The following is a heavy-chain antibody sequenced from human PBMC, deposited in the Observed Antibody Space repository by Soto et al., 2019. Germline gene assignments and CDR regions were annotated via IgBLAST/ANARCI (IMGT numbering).Heavy chain of an antibody. Sequence: QVQLVQSGAEEKKPGASVKVSCKASGYTFTSYAMHWVRQAPGQRLEWMGWINAGNGNTKYSQKFQGRVTITRDTSASTAYMELTSLRSEDTAVYYCARDPWNYVSGWFDPWGQGTLVTVSS. D-gene: IGHD1-7*01. CDR3: ARDPWNYVSGWFDP. CDR2: INAGNGNT. J-gene: IGHJ5*02. CDR1: GYTFTSYA. V-gene: IGHV1-3*05.